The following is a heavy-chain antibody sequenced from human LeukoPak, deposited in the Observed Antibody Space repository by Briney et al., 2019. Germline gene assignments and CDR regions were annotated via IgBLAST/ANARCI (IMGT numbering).Heavy chain of an antibody. CDR3: ASRRYSGYDSFDY. V-gene: IGHV5-51*01. Sequence: PGESLKISCKGSGYSFSSYWIGWVRQMPGKGLEWMGIIYPSDSDTRYSPSFQGQVTISVDKSISTAYLQWSSLKASDTAMYYCASRRYSGYDSFDYWGRGTLVTVSS. D-gene: IGHD5-12*01. CDR2: IYPSDSDT. J-gene: IGHJ4*02. CDR1: GYSFSSYW.